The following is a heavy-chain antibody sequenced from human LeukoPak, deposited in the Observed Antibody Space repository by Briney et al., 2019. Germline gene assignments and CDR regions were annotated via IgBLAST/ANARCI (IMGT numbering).Heavy chain of an antibody. Sequence: GGSLRLSCAASGFTFSDYYMSWIRQAPGKGLEWVSYISSSGTTIFYADSVKGRFTISRDNHKNSLYLQMNSLRAEDTAVYYCARGSGSYRNDYWGQGTLVTVSS. D-gene: IGHD1-26*01. J-gene: IGHJ4*02. V-gene: IGHV3-11*04. CDR2: ISSSGTTI. CDR1: GFTFSDYY. CDR3: ARGSGSYRNDY.